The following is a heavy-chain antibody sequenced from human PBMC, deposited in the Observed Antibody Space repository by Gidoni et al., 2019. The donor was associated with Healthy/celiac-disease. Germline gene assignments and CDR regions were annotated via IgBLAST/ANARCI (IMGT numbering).Heavy chain of an antibody. Sequence: QVQLVQSGAEGKKPGASVKVSGKASGYTFTSYAMHWVRQAPGQRLEWMGWINAGNGNTKYSQKFQGRVTITRDTSASTAYMELSSLRSEDTAVYYCARVGFIAASGGFDPWGQGTLVTVSS. CDR1: GYTFTSYA. CDR3: ARVGFIAASGGFDP. J-gene: IGHJ5*02. CDR2: INAGNGNT. D-gene: IGHD6-25*01. V-gene: IGHV1-3*01.